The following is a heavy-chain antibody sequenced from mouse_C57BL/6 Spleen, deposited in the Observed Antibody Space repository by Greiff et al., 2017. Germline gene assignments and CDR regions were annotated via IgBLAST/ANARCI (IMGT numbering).Heavy chain of an antibody. J-gene: IGHJ2*01. CDR1: GFTFSSYA. D-gene: IGHD3-1*01. V-gene: IGHV5-4*01. CDR2: ISDGGSYT. Sequence: EVKLQQSGGGLVKPGGSLKLSCAASGFTFSSYAMSWVRQTPEKRLEWVATISDGGSYTYYPDNVKGRFTISRDNAKNNLYLQMSHLKSEDTAMYYCARERGGLRYFDYWGQGTTLTVSS. CDR3: ARERGGLRYFDY.